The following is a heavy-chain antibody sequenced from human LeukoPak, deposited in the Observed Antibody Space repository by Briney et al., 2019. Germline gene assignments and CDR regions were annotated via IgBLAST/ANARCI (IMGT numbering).Heavy chain of an antibody. V-gene: IGHV4-59*01. J-gene: IGHJ3*02. CDR2: IYYSGST. CDR1: GGSISSYY. D-gene: IGHD2-2*01. CDR3: ASVYCSSTSCYFDI. Sequence: KPLQTLSLTCTVSGGSISSYYWSWIRQPPGKGLEWIGYIYYSGSTDYNPSLKSRVTISVDTSKNQFSLKLSSVTAADTAVYYCASVYCSSTSCYFDIWGQGTMVTVSS.